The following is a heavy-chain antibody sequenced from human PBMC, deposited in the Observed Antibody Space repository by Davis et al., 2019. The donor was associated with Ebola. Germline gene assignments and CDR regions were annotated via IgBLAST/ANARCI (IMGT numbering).Heavy chain of an antibody. CDR1: GGSFSGYY. Sequence: PSETLSLTCAVYGGSFSGYYWSWIRQPPGKGLEWIGEINHSGSTNYNPSLKSRVTISVDTSKNQFSLKLSSVTAADTAVYYCARAAYSSSRSWFDPWGQGTLVTVSS. V-gene: IGHV4-34*01. CDR2: INHSGST. J-gene: IGHJ5*02. CDR3: ARAAYSSSRSWFDP. D-gene: IGHD6-6*01.